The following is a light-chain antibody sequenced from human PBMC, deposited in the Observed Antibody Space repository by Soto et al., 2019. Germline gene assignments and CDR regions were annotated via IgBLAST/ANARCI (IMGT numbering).Light chain of an antibody. V-gene: IGKV3-20*01. J-gene: IGKJ4*01. CDR2: GAS. CDR3: QQYGSSPLT. Sequence: EIVLTQSPGTLALSPGERATLSCRASQSVSSSFLAWYQQKPGQAPRLLIYGASGRATGIPDRFSGSGSGTDFTLTISRLEPEDFAGYYCQQYGSSPLTFGGGTKVEIK. CDR1: QSVSSSF.